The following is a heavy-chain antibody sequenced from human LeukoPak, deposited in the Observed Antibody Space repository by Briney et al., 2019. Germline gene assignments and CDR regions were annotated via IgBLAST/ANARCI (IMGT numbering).Heavy chain of an antibody. CDR1: GGSISSYY. CDR2: IYYSGST. CDR3: ARTVMVRGVIEFDP. J-gene: IGHJ5*02. D-gene: IGHD3-10*01. Sequence: SETLSLTCTVPGGSISSYYWSWIRQPPGKGLEWIGYIYYSGSTNYNPSLKSRVTLSVDTSKNQFSLKLSSVTAADTAVYYCARTVMVRGVIEFDPWGQGTLVTVSS. V-gene: IGHV4-59*08.